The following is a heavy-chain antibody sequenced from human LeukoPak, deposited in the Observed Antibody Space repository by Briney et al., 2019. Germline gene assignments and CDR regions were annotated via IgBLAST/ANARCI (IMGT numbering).Heavy chain of an antibody. V-gene: IGHV1-2*02. D-gene: IGHD2-21*01. Sequence: ASVKVSCKASGYTFTGYYMHWVRQAPGQGVEWMGWINPNSGGTNYAQKFQGRVTMTRDTSISTAYMELSRLRSDDTAVYYCAALAYCGGDCYSYYYYYMDVWGKGTTVTVSS. CDR1: GYTFTGYY. CDR3: AALAYCGGDCYSYYYYYMDV. J-gene: IGHJ6*03. CDR2: INPNSGGT.